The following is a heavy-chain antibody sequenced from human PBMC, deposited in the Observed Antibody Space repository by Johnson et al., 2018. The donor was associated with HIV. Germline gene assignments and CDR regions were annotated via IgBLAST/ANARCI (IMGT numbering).Heavy chain of an antibody. CDR3: ARDHYDSSGLDAFDI. CDR1: GFTLSSYD. D-gene: IGHD3-22*01. Sequence: EQLVESGGGLVQPGGSLRLSCAASGFTLSSYDMHWVRQATGKGLEWVSEIDTAGDTYYPGSVKGRFTTSRENAKNSLYLQMNSLRAGDTAVYYCARDHYDSSGLDAFDIWGQGTMVTVSS. V-gene: IGHV3-13*01. CDR2: IDTAGDT. J-gene: IGHJ3*02.